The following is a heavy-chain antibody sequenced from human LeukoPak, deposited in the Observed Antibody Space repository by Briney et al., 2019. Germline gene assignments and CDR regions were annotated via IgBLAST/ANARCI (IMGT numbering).Heavy chain of an antibody. J-gene: IGHJ3*02. CDR2: IYYSGST. D-gene: IGHD2-8*01. CDR1: GGPISSYY. V-gene: IGHV4-59*01. Sequence: SETLSLTCTVSGGPISSYYWSWIRQPPGKGLEWIGYIYYSGSTTYNPSLKSRVTISVDTSKNQFSLKLSSVTAAETAVYYCARDGLGYAIFDIWGQGTMVTVSS. CDR3: ARDGLGYAIFDI.